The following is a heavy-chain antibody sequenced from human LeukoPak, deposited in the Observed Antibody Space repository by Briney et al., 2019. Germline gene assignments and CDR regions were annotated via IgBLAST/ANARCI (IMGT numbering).Heavy chain of an antibody. CDR1: GFTFSSYA. D-gene: IGHD4-23*01. V-gene: IGHV3-30*01. CDR2: ISYDGSNK. J-gene: IGHJ3*02. Sequence: GGSLRLSCAASGFTFSSYAMHWVRQAPGKGLEWVAVISYDGSNKYYADSVKGRFTISRDNSKNTLYLQMNSLRAEDTAVYYCARAYGRWYKNAFDIWGQGTMVTVSS. CDR3: ARAYGRWYKNAFDI.